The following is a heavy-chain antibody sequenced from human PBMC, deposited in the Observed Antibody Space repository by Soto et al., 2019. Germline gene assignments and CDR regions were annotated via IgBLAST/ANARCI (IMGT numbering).Heavy chain of an antibody. D-gene: IGHD6-13*01. CDR1: GYTFTDYD. V-gene: IGHV1-8*01. Sequence: QVQLVQSGAEVVKPGASVKVSCKAYGYTFTDYDINWVRQAAARGLEWMGWMNPNTGNTAYAQKFQGRLTLSRDTSMGTAYMDLSSLTSDDTAVYYCARGFSSYSDFWAQGTLVTVAS. CDR3: ARGFSSYSDF. CDR2: MNPNTGNT. J-gene: IGHJ4*02.